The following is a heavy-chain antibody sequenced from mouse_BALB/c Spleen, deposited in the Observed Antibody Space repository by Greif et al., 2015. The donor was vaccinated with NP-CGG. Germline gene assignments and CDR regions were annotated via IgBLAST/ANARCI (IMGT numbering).Heavy chain of an antibody. D-gene: IGHD2-4*01. CDR3: TRAGISTMIPWFAY. CDR1: GYSFTSYW. V-gene: IGHV1-5*01. Sequence: VQLKQSGTVLARPGASVKMSCKASGYSFTSYWMHWVKQRPGQGLEWIGAIYPGNSDTSYNQKFKGKAKLTAVTSASTAYMELSSLTNEDSAVYYCTRAGISTMIPWFAYWGQGTLVTVSA. J-gene: IGHJ3*01. CDR2: IYPGNSDT.